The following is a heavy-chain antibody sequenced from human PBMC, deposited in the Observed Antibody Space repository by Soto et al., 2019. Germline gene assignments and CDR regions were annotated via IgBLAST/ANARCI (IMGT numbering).Heavy chain of an antibody. CDR1: GFRFSSYG. D-gene: IGHD3-22*01. V-gene: IGHV3-33*05. Sequence: PGGSLRLSCRTSGFRFSSYGMHWVRQAPGKGPEWVAFISVDGTNTDYVDSVRGRFTISRDNAENTLYLQMNSLGAEDTALYYCVRDQLYYYDIFGRPLNGFYIWGQGTMVTVSS. J-gene: IGHJ3*02. CDR3: VRDQLYYYDIFGRPLNGFYI. CDR2: ISVDGTNT.